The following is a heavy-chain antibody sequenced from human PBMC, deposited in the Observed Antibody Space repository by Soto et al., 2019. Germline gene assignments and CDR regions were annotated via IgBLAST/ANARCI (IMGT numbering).Heavy chain of an antibody. CDR3: AKDRFCSGGSCYDPLYY. D-gene: IGHD2-15*01. CDR2: ISYDGSNK. Sequence: GGSLRLSCAASGFTFSSYGMHWVRQAPGKGLEWVAVISYDGSNKYYADSVKGRFTISRDNSKNTLYLQMNSLRAEDTAVYYCAKDRFCSGGSCYDPLYYWGQGTLVTVSS. CDR1: GFTFSSYG. V-gene: IGHV3-30*18. J-gene: IGHJ4*02.